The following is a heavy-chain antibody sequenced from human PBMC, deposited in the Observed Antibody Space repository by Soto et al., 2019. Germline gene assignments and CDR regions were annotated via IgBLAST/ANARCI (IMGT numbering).Heavy chain of an antibody. Sequence: ASVKVSCKASGYTFTSYAMHWVRQAPGQRPEWMGWINAGNGNTKYSQKFQGRVTITRDTSASTAYMELSSLRSEDTAVYSCAGGYSGYDFGIPLLDYWGQGSLVTVSS. CDR2: INAGNGNT. J-gene: IGHJ4*02. CDR3: AGGYSGYDFGIPLLDY. D-gene: IGHD5-12*01. V-gene: IGHV1-3*01. CDR1: GYTFTSYA.